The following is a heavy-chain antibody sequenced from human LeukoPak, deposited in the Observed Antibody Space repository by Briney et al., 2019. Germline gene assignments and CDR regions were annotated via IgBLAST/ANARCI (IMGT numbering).Heavy chain of an antibody. D-gene: IGHD5-18*01. J-gene: IGHJ6*03. Sequence: SVKVSCKASGGTFSSYAISWVRQAPGQGLEWMGGIIPIFGTANYAQKFQGRVTITADKSTSTAYMELSSLRSEDTAVYYCARTEESGYSYGYFGYYYYMDVWGKGTTVTVSS. CDR2: IIPIFGTA. CDR1: GGTFSSYA. V-gene: IGHV1-69*06. CDR3: ARTEESGYSYGYFGYYYYMDV.